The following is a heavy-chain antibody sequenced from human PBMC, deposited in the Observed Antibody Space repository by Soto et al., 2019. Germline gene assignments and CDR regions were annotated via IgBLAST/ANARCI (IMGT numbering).Heavy chain of an antibody. V-gene: IGHV4-59*01. CDR1: GGSISSYY. CDR2: IYDSGST. Sequence: SGTLSLTCTVSGGSISSYYWSWIRQPPGKGLEWIGYIYDSGSTNYNPSLKSRVSISADTSKNQFSLKLSSVTAADTAVYYCARELTHATYSYYSLECWGHGIKVTV. CDR3: ARELTHATYSYYSLEC. D-gene: IGHD2-21*01. J-gene: IGHJ3*01.